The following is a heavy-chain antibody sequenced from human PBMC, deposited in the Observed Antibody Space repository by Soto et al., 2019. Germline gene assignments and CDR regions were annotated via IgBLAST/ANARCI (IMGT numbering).Heavy chain of an antibody. CDR3: AKVRYSSSSGAYYFDY. CDR2: ISWNSGSI. Sequence: GGSLRLSCAASGFTFDDYAMHWVRQAPGKGLEWVSGISWNSGSIGYADSVKGRFTISRDNAKNSLYLQMNSLRAEDTALYYCAKVRYSSSSGAYYFDYWGQGTLVTVSS. J-gene: IGHJ4*02. CDR1: GFTFDDYA. D-gene: IGHD6-6*01. V-gene: IGHV3-9*01.